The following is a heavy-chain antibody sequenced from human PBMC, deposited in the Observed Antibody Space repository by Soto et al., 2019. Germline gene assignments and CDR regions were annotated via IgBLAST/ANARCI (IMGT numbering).Heavy chain of an antibody. CDR3: ARGKSSGPLYYFDT. D-gene: IGHD6-19*01. J-gene: IGHJ4*02. V-gene: IGHV4-34*01. Sequence: LSLTCGVYNGSFSDYFWNWIRQPPGKGLEWIGEIKESGFATYNPSLKRRVTMSVDTANNQFSLKVTSVTAADTAVYYCARGKSSGPLYYFDTWGQGTLVTVSS. CDR2: IKESGFA. CDR1: NGSFSDYF.